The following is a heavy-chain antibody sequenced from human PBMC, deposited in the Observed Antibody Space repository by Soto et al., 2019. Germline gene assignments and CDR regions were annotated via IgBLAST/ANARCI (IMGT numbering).Heavy chain of an antibody. Sequence: SVKVSYSPSGYPFRSYHLNGVRQAPGQGLEWMGWMNPDSGSTDYALKFQGRLTMTRNTSMSTAYLELRSLTSEDTAIYYCARGRFISKGYDSGWYIANWGQGTQVTFSS. D-gene: IGHD6-19*01. CDR1: GYPFRSYH. V-gene: IGHV1-8*01. CDR3: ARGRFISKGYDSGWYIAN. J-gene: IGHJ4*02. CDR2: MNPDSGST.